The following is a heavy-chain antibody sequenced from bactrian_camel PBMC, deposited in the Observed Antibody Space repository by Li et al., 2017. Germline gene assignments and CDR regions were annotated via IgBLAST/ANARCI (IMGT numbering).Heavy chain of an antibody. Sequence: HVQLVEYGGGSVQAGESLRLSCVVSGYRYSTYCMGWFRQVPGNEREPLASIDSDGRTSVADSVKGRFTISQDNAKNTLYLQMDSLKPEDTAMYYCAAKPRYKCLPRSRLVSGTYNYWGQGTQVTVS. CDR1: GYRYSTYC. V-gene: IGHV3S53*01. CDR2: IDSDGRT. CDR3: AAKPRYKCLPRSRLVSGTYNY. J-gene: IGHJ4*01. D-gene: IGHD1*01.